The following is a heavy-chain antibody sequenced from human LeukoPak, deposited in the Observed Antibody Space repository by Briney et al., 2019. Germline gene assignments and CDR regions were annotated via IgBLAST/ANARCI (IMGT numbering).Heavy chain of an antibody. CDR1: GFTFSSYG. CDR3: ARDPVAGSLLLDY. D-gene: IGHD6-19*01. CDR2: IWYDGSNK. Sequence: GRSLRLSCAASGFTFSSYGMHWVRQAPGKGLEWVAVIWYDGSNKYYADSVKGRFTISRDNSKNTLYLQMNSLRAEDTAVYYCARDPVAGSLLLDYWGRGTLVTVSS. J-gene: IGHJ4*02. V-gene: IGHV3-33*01.